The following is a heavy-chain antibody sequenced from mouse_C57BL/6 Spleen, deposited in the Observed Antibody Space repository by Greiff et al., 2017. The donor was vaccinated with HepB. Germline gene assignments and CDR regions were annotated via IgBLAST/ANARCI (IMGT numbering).Heavy chain of an antibody. D-gene: IGHD2-4*01. CDR1: GYAFSSYW. Sequence: VQLQQSGAELVKPGASVKISCKASGYAFSSYWMNWVKQRPGKGLEWIGQIYPGDGDTNYNGKFKGKATLTADKSSSTAYMQLSSLTSEDSAVYFCARRYYDYALFDYWGQGTTLTVSS. CDR2: IYPGDGDT. CDR3: ARRYYDYALFDY. V-gene: IGHV1-80*01. J-gene: IGHJ2*01.